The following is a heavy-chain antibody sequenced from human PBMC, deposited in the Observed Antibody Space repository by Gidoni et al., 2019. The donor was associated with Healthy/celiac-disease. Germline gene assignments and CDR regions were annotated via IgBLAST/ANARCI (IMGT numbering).Heavy chain of an antibody. J-gene: IGHJ3*02. D-gene: IGHD6-13*01. Sequence: EVQLLESGGGLVQPGGSLRLSCAASGFTFSSYAMSWVRQAPGKGLEWVSAISGSGGSTYYADSVKGRFTISRDNSKNTLYLQMNSLRAEDTAVYYCAKVHLRQQLAYDAFDIWGQGTMVTVSS. CDR2: ISGSGGST. CDR1: GFTFSSYA. V-gene: IGHV3-23*01. CDR3: AKVHLRQQLAYDAFDI.